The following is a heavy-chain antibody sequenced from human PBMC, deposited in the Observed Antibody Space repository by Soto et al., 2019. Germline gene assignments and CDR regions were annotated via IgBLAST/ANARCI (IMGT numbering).Heavy chain of an antibody. Sequence: GGSMRLSCAASGFTFSSYAMSRVRQAPGKGLEWVSAISGSGGNTGYAQKFQGRVTMTRNTSISTAYMELSSLRSEDTAVYYCARGDSDFDYWGQGTLVTVSS. V-gene: IGHV3-23*01. D-gene: IGHD3-10*01. CDR1: GFTFSSYA. J-gene: IGHJ4*02. CDR2: ISGSGGNT. CDR3: ARGDSDFDY.